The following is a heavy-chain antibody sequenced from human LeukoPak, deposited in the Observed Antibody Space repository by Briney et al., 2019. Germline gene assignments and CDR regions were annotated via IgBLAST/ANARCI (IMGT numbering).Heavy chain of an antibody. D-gene: IGHD3-10*02. Sequence: GASVKVSCKTSGYILTNYAISWVRQAPGQGLEWMGWISAYNGNTKYAQKLQGRVTMTTDTSTSTAYMELRSLRSDDTAVYYCARGPRDYVNGFDAWGQGTLVTVSS. V-gene: IGHV1-18*01. CDR3: ARGPRDYVNGFDA. CDR1: GYILTNYA. J-gene: IGHJ5*02. CDR2: ISAYNGNT.